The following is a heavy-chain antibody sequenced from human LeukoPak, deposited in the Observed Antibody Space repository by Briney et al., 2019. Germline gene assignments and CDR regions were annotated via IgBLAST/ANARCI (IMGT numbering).Heavy chain of an antibody. CDR1: GFTFSRHW. Sequence: PGWSLTLSHAASGFTFSRHWMSWVRQAPGKGLEWVANIKQDGSQDYVDSVKGRFIISRDNAKNSLFLQMNSLRAEDTAVYSCARGPDYGARLDYFDYWGQAGLAAVSS. CDR2: IKQDGSQ. J-gene: IGHJ4*02. CDR3: ARGPDYGARLDYFDY. D-gene: IGHD4-17*01. V-gene: IGHV3-7*01.